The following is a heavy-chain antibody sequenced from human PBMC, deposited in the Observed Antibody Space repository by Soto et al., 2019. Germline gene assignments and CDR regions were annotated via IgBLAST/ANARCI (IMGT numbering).Heavy chain of an antibody. CDR2: IYSGGTT. CDR1: GYSMSRSSAYY. D-gene: IGHD3-10*01. Sequence: QVQLQESGPGLVKPSQTLSLTCTVSGYSMSRSSAYYWSWIRQHPEKGLEWIGYIYSGGTTNYNPSIRSRVTISLDTANNQFSLNLSSVTAADTALYYCARDGGPRGDYYYAMDVWGPGTTVTVSS. CDR3: ARDGGPRGDYYYAMDV. J-gene: IGHJ6*02. V-gene: IGHV4-31*03.